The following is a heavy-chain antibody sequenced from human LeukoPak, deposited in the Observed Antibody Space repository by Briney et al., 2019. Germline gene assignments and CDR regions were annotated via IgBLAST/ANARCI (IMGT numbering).Heavy chain of an antibody. V-gene: IGHV3-23*01. CDR3: AKEGSRRRFDFGS. CDR2: AGTATDT. D-gene: IGHD3-16*01. CDR1: GFTFSNFA. J-gene: IGHJ4*02. Sequence: GGSLRLSCAASGFTFSNFAMSWFRQAPGRGLEWVSVAGTATDTSYADSVKGRFTISRDNSKNTLYLQMNSLGAEDTAVYYCAKEGSRRRFDFGSWGRGTLVTVSS.